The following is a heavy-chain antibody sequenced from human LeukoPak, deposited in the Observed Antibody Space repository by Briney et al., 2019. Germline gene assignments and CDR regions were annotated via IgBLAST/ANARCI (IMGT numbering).Heavy chain of an antibody. Sequence: SVKVSCKAYGGTFSTYAISWVRQAPGQGLEWMGGIIPILGTANYAQKFQGRVTITADESTSTAYMELSSLRSEDTAVYYCATSPTSDSPGYWGQGTLVTVSS. D-gene: IGHD2-21*02. CDR1: GGTFSTYA. J-gene: IGHJ4*02. V-gene: IGHV1-69*13. CDR2: IIPILGTA. CDR3: ATSPTSDSPGY.